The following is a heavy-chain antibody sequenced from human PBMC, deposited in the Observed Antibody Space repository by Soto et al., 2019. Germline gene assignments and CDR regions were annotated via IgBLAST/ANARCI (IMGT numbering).Heavy chain of an antibody. J-gene: IGHJ6*02. D-gene: IGHD3-3*01. CDR1: GYTFTSYG. V-gene: IGHV1-18*01. CDR2: ISAYNGNT. CDR3: ARDPAYYDFWSGYDYYGMDV. Sequence: ASVKVSCKASGYTFTSYGISWVRQAPGQGLEWMGWISAYNGNTNYAQKLQGRVTMTTDKSTSTAYMELRSLRSEDTAVYYRARDPAYYDFWSGYDYYGMDVWGQGTTVTVSS.